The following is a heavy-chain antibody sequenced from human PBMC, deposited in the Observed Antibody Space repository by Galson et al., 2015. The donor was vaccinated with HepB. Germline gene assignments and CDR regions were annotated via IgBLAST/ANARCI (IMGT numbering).Heavy chain of an antibody. V-gene: IGHV1-2*04. CDR1: GYTFTGYY. Sequence: SVKVSCKASGYTFTGYYMHWVRQAPGQGLEWMGWINPNGGGTNYAQKFQGWVTMTRDTSISTAYMELSRLRSDDTAVYYCARDSWFLTISNPTAYYYYYGMDVWGQGTTVTVSS. D-gene: IGHD3-3*01. J-gene: IGHJ6*02. CDR2: INPNGGGT. CDR3: ARDSWFLTISNPTAYYYYYGMDV.